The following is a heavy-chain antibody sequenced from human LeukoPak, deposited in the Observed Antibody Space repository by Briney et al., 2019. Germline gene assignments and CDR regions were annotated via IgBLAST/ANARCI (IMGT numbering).Heavy chain of an antibody. CDR2: IIPIFGTA. CDR3: ARAVAGTVYVAFDI. J-gene: IGHJ3*02. Sequence: SVKVSCKASGGTFSSYAISWVRQAPGQGLEWMGGIIPIFGTANYAQKFQGRVTITADESTSTAYMELSSLRSEDTAVYYCARAVAGTVYVAFDIWGQGTTVTVSS. CDR1: GGTFSSYA. D-gene: IGHD6-19*01. V-gene: IGHV1-69*13.